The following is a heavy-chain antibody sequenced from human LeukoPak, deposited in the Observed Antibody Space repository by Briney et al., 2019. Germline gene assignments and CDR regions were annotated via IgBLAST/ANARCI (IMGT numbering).Heavy chain of an antibody. Sequence: PGGSLRLSCATSGFTFSNYPMNWVRQAPGKGLEWVSSNNGPGTYVVDADSVKGRFTTSRDNAKNSLYLQMNSLRAEDTAVYFCTREFSRRFDYWGQGTLVTASS. CDR2: NNGPGTYV. CDR3: TREFSRRFDY. CDR1: GFTFSNYP. V-gene: IGHV3-21*06. J-gene: IGHJ4*02.